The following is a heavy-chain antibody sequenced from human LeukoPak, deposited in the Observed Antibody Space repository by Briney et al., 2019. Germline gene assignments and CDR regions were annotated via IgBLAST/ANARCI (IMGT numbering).Heavy chain of an antibody. Sequence: TSVKVSCKASGYTFTSYGISWVRQAPGQGLECMGWISAYNGNTNYAQKLQGRVTMTTDTSTSTAYMELRSLRSDDTAVYYCARVYPLSGYYQLFDYWGQGTLVTVSS. D-gene: IGHD3-22*01. CDR1: GYTFTSYG. V-gene: IGHV1-18*01. CDR2: ISAYNGNT. J-gene: IGHJ4*02. CDR3: ARVYPLSGYYQLFDY.